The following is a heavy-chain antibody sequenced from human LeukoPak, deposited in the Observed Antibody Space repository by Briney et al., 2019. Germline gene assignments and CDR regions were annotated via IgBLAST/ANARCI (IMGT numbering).Heavy chain of an antibody. Sequence: ASVTVSCKASGYTFTGYYMHWVRQAPGQGLEWMGWINPNSGGTNYAQKFQGRVTMTRDTSISTAYMELSRLRSDDTAVYYCARDFQIQLWFRVRYGMDVWGQGTTVTVSS. D-gene: IGHD5-18*01. J-gene: IGHJ6*02. CDR2: INPNSGGT. CDR1: GYTFTGYY. V-gene: IGHV1-2*02. CDR3: ARDFQIQLWFRVRYGMDV.